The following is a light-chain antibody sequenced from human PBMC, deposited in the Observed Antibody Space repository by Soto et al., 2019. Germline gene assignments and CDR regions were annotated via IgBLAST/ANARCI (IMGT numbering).Light chain of an antibody. CDR1: SANIGSTYA. Sequence: QRVLRNAPSVAGAPGRRAAISYTGSSANIGSTYAVHWYQHLPGTAPKLLIYGNNNRPSGVPDRFSGSNSGTSASPAITGLKAEDEADYYCQSYNSSLSTPVFGTGTKVTVL. CDR2: GNN. J-gene: IGLJ1*01. V-gene: IGLV1-40*01. CDR3: QSYNSSLSTPV.